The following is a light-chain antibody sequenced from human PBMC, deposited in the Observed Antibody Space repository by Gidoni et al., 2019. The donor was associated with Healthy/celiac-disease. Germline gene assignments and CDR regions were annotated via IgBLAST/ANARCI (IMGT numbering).Light chain of an antibody. J-gene: IGKJ3*01. CDR2: GAS. Sequence: PSRPLASVGDGSTSSRPGRQVSSSYLDWYQQKPGKTPKLLIYGASSLASGVPYRFSGSGSGTDFTLTISRLQPEDFATYYCQQYYSTPHTFGPGTKVDIK. V-gene: IGKV1-39*01. CDR3: QQYYSTPHT. CDR1: QVSSSY.